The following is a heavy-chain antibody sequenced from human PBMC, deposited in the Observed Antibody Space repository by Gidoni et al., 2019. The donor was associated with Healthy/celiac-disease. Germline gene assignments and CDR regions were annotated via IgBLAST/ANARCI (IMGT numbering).Heavy chain of an antibody. J-gene: IGHJ3*02. V-gene: IGHV3-30*01. D-gene: IGHD3-10*01. CDR2: ISYDGRNK. CDR3: ARGARGDAFDI. Sequence: QVHLVESGGGVVQPGRSLRLPCAASGFTFSSYAMHWGRQAPGKGLEWVAVISYDGRNKYYADSVKGRFTISRDNSKNTLYLQMNSLRAEDTAVYYCARGARGDAFDIWGQGTMVTVSS. CDR1: GFTFSSYA.